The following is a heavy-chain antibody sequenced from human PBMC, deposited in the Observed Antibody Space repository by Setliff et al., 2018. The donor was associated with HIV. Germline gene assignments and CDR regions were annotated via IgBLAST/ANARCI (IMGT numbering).Heavy chain of an antibody. CDR2: IYHSGGT. V-gene: IGHV4-34*01. CDR3: ATDTSISWFYH. D-gene: IGHD1-1*01. Sequence: SETLSLTCAVYGGSFTNYFWSWIRQSPGKGLEWIGTIYHSGGTYYNPSLKSRVTISVDTSNNQFSLRMNSVTAADTAVYYCATDTSISWFYHWGQGTLVTVSS. J-gene: IGHJ5*01. CDR1: GGSFTNYF.